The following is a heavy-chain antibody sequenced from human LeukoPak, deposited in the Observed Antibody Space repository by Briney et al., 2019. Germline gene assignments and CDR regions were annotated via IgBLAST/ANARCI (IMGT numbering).Heavy chain of an antibody. D-gene: IGHD3-16*01. Sequence: PGGSLRLSCAASGFTFSTYTMNWVRQAPGKGLEWVSALSSNSYYIYYADSVNGRFTISRDNARNSLYLQMNSLRAEDTAVYYCAREGGRRRASNLDWFDPWGQGTLVIGSS. CDR1: GFTFSTYT. V-gene: IGHV3-21*01. CDR3: AREGGRRRASNLDWFDP. CDR2: LSSNSYYI. J-gene: IGHJ5*02.